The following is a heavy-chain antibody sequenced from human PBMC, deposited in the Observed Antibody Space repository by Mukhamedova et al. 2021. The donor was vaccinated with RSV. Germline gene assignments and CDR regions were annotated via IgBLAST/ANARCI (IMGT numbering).Heavy chain of an antibody. J-gene: IGHJ4*02. CDR2: GSYT. V-gene: IGHV3-74*01. Sequence: GSYTSYADFVKGRFTISRDNAKNTLYLQMNSLRAEDTAVYYCAREGMTATGDSWGQGTLVTVSS. D-gene: IGHD6-13*01. CDR3: AREGMTATGDS.